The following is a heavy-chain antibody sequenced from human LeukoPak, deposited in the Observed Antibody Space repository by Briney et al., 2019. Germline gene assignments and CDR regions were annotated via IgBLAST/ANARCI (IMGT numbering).Heavy chain of an antibody. J-gene: IGHJ4*02. V-gene: IGHV4-59*05. CDR3: AGGSDVDFDWLADFDY. D-gene: IGHD3-9*01. CDR1: GFTFSSYA. CDR2: IYYSGST. Sequence: PGGSLRLSCAASGFTFSSYAMSWVRQPPGKGLEWIGSIYYSGSTYYNPSLKSRVTISVDTSKNQFSLKLSSVTAADTAVYYCAGGSDVDFDWLADFDYWGQGTLVTVSS.